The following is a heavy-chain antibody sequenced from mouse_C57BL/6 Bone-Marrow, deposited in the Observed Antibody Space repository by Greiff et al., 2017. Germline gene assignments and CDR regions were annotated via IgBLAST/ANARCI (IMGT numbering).Heavy chain of an antibody. CDR2: THPNSGST. J-gene: IGHJ2*01. Sequence: VPLKQPGAELVQPGASVTLSCKASGYTFTSYWMHLVKQRPGQGIDWIGMTHPNSGSTNYNEKFKSKSTLTVDKSSSTAYMQLSSLTSEDSAVYYCARGLDYWGQGTTLTVSS. CDR1: GYTFTSYW. V-gene: IGHV1-64*01. CDR3: ARGLDY.